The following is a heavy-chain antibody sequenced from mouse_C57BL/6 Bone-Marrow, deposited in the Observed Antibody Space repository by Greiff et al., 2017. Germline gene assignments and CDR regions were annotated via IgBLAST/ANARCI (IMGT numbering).Heavy chain of an antibody. D-gene: IGHD3-1*01. Sequence: VQLQQPGAELVKPGASVKMSCKASGYTFTSYWITWVKQRPGQGLEWIGDIYPTSGRTNYNEKFKGKAILTVDTSSNTAYMQLSSLTSEDSAVFFCSRSGPLERSFDYWGQGTTLTVSS. CDR3: SRSGPLERSFDY. J-gene: IGHJ2*01. V-gene: IGHV1-55*01. CDR1: GYTFTSYW. CDR2: IYPTSGRT.